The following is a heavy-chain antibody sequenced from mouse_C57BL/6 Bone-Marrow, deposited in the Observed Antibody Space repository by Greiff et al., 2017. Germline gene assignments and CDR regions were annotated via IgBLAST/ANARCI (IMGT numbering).Heavy chain of an antibody. CDR1: GFTFSDYY. Sequence: EVQLVESGGGLVQPGGSLKLSCAASGFTFSDYYMYWVRQTPEKRLEWVAYISNGGGSTYYPDTVKGRFTISRDNAKNTLYLQMSRLQSEDTAMYYGAREGDYRAMDYWGQGTSVTVSS. J-gene: IGHJ4*01. CDR2: ISNGGGST. CDR3: AREGDYRAMDY. D-gene: IGHD5-5*01. V-gene: IGHV5-12*01.